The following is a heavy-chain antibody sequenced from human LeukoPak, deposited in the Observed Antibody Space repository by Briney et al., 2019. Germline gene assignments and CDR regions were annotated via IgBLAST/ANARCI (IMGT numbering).Heavy chain of an antibody. Sequence: SETLSLTCTVSGFSISSGYYWSWIRQPPGKGLEWIASIYHGGITYYNPSLKSPVTISADTPTNQFSLKLCSVTAADTAVYYCARVMTTATTWAFDVWSQRTMVTV. CDR3: ARVMTTATTWAFDV. D-gene: IGHD4-17*01. V-gene: IGHV4-38-2*02. J-gene: IGHJ3*01. CDR2: IYHGGIT. CDR1: GFSISSGYY.